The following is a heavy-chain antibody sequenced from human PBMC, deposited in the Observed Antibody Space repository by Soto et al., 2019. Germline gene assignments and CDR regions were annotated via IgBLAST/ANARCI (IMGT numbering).Heavy chain of an antibody. J-gene: IGHJ4*02. CDR3: AREGNLGRWLQPLDF. V-gene: IGHV4-59*06. Sequence: SETLSLTCTVSCGSISSYYWSWILQPPGKGLEWIGYIYYSGSTYYNPSLKSRVTISVDTSKNQFSLKLSSVTAADTAKYFCAREGNLGRWLQPLDFWGQGTLVTVSS. D-gene: IGHD5-12*01. CDR1: CGSISSYY. CDR2: IYYSGST.